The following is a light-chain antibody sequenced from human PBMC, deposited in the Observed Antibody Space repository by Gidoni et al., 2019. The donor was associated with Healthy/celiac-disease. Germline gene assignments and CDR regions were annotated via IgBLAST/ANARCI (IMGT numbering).Light chain of an antibody. CDR1: QSVSIY. CDR3: QQRSNWPPIT. Sequence: ELVLTQSPATLSLSPGERATLSCRASQSVSIYLAWYQQKPGQAPMLLIYDASNRATGIPARFSGSGSGTDFTLTISSLEPEDFAVYYCQQRSNWPPITFGQGTRLEIK. V-gene: IGKV3-11*01. CDR2: DAS. J-gene: IGKJ5*01.